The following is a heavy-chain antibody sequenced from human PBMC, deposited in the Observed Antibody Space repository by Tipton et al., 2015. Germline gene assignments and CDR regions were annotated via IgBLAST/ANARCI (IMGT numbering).Heavy chain of an antibody. J-gene: IGHJ3*02. CDR1: GGSISTRTYY. Sequence: TLSLTCSVSGGSISTRTYYWGWIRQPPGKGLEFIGTIYYRGSTYYNPSLKIRVSISVDTSKNHFSLSLSSVTAADTAVYYCARGSFDIWGQGTLVTVSS. V-gene: IGHV4-39*01. CDR2: IYYRGST. CDR3: ARGSFDI.